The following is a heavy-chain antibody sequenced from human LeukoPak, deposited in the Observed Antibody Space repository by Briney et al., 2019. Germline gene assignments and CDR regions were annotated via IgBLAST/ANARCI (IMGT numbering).Heavy chain of an antibody. D-gene: IGHD3-22*01. Sequence: PGGSLRLSCAASGFTFSSYSMNWVRQAPGKGLEWVSSISSSSTYIYYADSVEGRFTISRDNAKNSLYLQMNSLRVEDTAVYYCASIRADYYDSTGYPQTVDYWGQGTLVTVSS. V-gene: IGHV3-21*01. CDR2: ISSSSTYI. J-gene: IGHJ4*02. CDR3: ASIRADYYDSTGYPQTVDY. CDR1: GFTFSSYS.